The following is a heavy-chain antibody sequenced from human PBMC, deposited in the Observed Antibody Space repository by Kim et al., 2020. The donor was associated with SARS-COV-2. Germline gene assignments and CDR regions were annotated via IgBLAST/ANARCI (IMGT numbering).Heavy chain of an antibody. V-gene: IGHV1-3*01. CDR3: ARDPYSSGWYSPDY. J-gene: IGHJ4*02. D-gene: IGHD6-19*01. CDR2: ITAGNGNT. Sequence: ASVKVSCKASGYTFTTYAMHWVRQAPGQGREWMGWITAGNGNTKYSQKFQGRVTITRDTSARTAYMALSSQRSEDTAVYFCARDPYSSGWYSPDYWGQGT. CDR1: GYTFTTYA.